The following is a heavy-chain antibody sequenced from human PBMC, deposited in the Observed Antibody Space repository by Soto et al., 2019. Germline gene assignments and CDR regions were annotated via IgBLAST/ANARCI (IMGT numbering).Heavy chain of an antibody. CDR3: ARVVPGAEAWFAP. J-gene: IGHJ5*02. CDR2: ISLYSDGT. Sequence: ASVKVSCKASNDSLSSHFITWVRQAPGQPLEWLGWISLYSDGTNYAQKFQGRVSMTTDTSTTTAYMELRSLRSDDTAVYYCARVVPGAEAWFAPWGQGTLVTVSS. V-gene: IGHV1-18*04. D-gene: IGHD2-2*01. CDR1: NDSLSSHF.